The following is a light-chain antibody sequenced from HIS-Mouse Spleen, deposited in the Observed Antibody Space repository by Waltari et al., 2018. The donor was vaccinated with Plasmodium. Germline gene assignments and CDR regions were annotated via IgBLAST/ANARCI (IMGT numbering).Light chain of an antibody. CDR3: QSADSSGTPNWV. V-gene: IGLV3-25*03. J-gene: IGLJ3*02. CDR2: KDR. CDR1: ALPKQY. Sequence: SYELTQPPSVSVSPGQTARITCPGDALPKQYAYWYQQKPGQAPVLVRYKDRERPSGIPERFSGSSSGTTFTLTISGVQAEDEADYYCQSADSSGTPNWVFGGGTKLTVL.